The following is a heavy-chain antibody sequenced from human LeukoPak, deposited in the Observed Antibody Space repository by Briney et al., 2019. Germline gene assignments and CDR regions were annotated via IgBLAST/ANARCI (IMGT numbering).Heavy chain of an antibody. Sequence: ASVTVSCTASGYTFTSYGISWVRQAPGQGLEWMGWISAYNGNTNYAQKLQGRVTMTTDTSTSTAYMELRSLRSDDTAVYYCARSKGESYDSSGYYGYWGQGTLVTVSS. V-gene: IGHV1-18*01. J-gene: IGHJ4*02. CDR2: ISAYNGNT. D-gene: IGHD3-22*01. CDR3: ARSKGESYDSSGYYGY. CDR1: GYTFTSYG.